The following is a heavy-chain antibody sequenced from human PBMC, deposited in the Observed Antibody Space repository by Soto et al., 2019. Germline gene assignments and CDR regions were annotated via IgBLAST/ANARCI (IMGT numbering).Heavy chain of an antibody. J-gene: IGHJ5*02. V-gene: IGHV1-69*06. D-gene: IGHD2-15*01. Sequence: SVKVSCKASGGTFSSYAISWVRQAPGQGLEWMGGIIPIFGTANYAQKFQGRVTITADKSTSTAYMELSSLRSEDTAVYYCARSPLYCSGGSCYSGLGLNWFDPWGQGTLVTVSS. CDR1: GGTFSSYA. CDR2: IIPIFGTA. CDR3: ARSPLYCSGGSCYSGLGLNWFDP.